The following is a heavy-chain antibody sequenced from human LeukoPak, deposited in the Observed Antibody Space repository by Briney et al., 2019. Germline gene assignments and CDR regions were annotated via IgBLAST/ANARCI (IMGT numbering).Heavy chain of an antibody. CDR2: ISSSGSTI. D-gene: IGHD6-19*01. CDR3: AREIAEQWLVLHDAFDI. V-gene: IGHV3-48*03. CDR1: GFTFSSYE. Sequence: GETLSLSCAASGFTFSSYEMNWVRQPPGKGLEWVSYISSSGSTIYYADSVKGRFTISRDNAKNSLYLQMNSLRAEDTAVYYCAREIAEQWLVLHDAFDIWGQGTMVTVSS. J-gene: IGHJ3*02.